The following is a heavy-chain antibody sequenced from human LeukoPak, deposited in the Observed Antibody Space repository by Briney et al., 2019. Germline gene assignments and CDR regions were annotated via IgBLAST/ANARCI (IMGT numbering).Heavy chain of an antibody. CDR1: GFTVSSNY. CDR2: ISYDGSNK. Sequence: PGGSLRLSCAASGFTVSSNYMTWVRQAPGKGLEWVAVISYDGSNKYYADSVKGRFTISRDNSKNTLYLQMNSLRAEDTAVYYCAREDCSSTSCLWENWFDPWGQGTLVTVSS. J-gene: IGHJ5*02. CDR3: AREDCSSTSCLWENWFDP. D-gene: IGHD2-2*01. V-gene: IGHV3-30*03.